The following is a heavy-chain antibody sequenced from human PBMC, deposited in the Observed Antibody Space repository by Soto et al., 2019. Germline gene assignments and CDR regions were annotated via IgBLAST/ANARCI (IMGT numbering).Heavy chain of an antibody. CDR1: GFSISSNY. D-gene: IGHD2-21*01. J-gene: IGHJ6*02. CDR2: TFSGGNT. CDR3: ARKPPSAIQGWAFGMDV. V-gene: IGHV3-53*02. Sequence: ELQLVETGGGSIQTGGSLRLSCAASGFSISSNYIAWVRQPPGKGLEWVSTTFSGGNTEYAASVKGRCSISRDNYKNTLYLQMDDLRAEDTAVYSCARKPPSAIQGWAFGMDVWGQGTTVSVSS.